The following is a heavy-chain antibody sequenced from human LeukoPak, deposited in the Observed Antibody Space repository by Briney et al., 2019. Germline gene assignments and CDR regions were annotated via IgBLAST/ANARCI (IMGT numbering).Heavy chain of an antibody. V-gene: IGHV3-23*01. CDR2: ISGSGGST. D-gene: IGHD3-10*01. Sequence: GGSLRLSCAASGFTFSSYAMSWVRQAPGKGLKWFSAISGSGGSTYYADSVKGRFTISRDNSKNTLYLQMNSLRAEDTAVYYCAKPVVREEGAFDIWGQGTMVTVSS. CDR1: GFTFSSYA. CDR3: AKPVVREEGAFDI. J-gene: IGHJ3*02.